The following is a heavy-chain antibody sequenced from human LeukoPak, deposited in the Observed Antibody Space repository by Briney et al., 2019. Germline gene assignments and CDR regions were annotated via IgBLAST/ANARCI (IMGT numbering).Heavy chain of an antibody. CDR3: TSPPAFQTRSSSYSYYMDV. V-gene: IGHV3-73*01. CDR1: GFTFSGSA. CDR2: IRSKAKSYAT. D-gene: IGHD2/OR15-2a*01. J-gene: IGHJ6*03. Sequence: GGSLRLSCAASGFTFSGSAMHWVRPAPGKGVEWVGRIRSKAKSYATAYAASVKGRFTISRDDSKTTAYLQMNSLNTEDTAVYYCTSPPAFQTRSSSYSYYMDVWGKGTTVTVSS.